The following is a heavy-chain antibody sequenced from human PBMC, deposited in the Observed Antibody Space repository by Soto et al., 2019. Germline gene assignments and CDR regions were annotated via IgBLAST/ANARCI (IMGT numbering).Heavy chain of an antibody. CDR1: GFTFSSYA. Sequence: QVQLVESGGGVVQPGRSLRLSCAASGFTFSSYAMHWVRQAPGKGLEWVAVISYDGSNKYYADSVKGRFTISRDNSKSTLYLQMNSLRAEDTAVYYCARDRSQLPRDYWGQGTLVTVSS. CDR2: ISYDGSNK. J-gene: IGHJ4*02. CDR3: ARDRSQLPRDY. V-gene: IGHV3-30-3*01. D-gene: IGHD2-2*01.